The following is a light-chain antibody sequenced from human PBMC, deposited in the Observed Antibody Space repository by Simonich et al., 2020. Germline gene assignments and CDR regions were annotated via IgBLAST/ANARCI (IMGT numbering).Light chain of an antibody. CDR2: DNN. Sequence: QSVLTQPPSVSAAPGQKVTISCSGSSSNIGNNYVSWYQQLPGTAPKLLIYDNNKRPSGMPDRFAGSKSGTSATMGITGLQTGDEADYYCGTWDSSLSAGVFGGGTKLTVL. J-gene: IGLJ2*01. V-gene: IGLV1-51*01. CDR1: SSNIGNNY. CDR3: GTWDSSLSAGV.